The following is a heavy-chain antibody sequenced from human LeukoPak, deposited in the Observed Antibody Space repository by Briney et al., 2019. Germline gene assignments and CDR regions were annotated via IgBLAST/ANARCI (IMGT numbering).Heavy chain of an antibody. Sequence: ASVKVSXKASGYTFTSYDINWVRQATGQGLEWIGWMNPNSGNTGYAQKFQGRVTITRNTSISTAYMELSSLRSEDTAVYYCARGRRHGRCSSTSCYSYYFDYWGQGTPVTVSS. CDR3: ARGRRHGRCSSTSCYSYYFDY. CDR2: MNPNSGNT. D-gene: IGHD2-2*01. J-gene: IGHJ4*02. CDR1: GYTFTSYD. V-gene: IGHV1-8*03.